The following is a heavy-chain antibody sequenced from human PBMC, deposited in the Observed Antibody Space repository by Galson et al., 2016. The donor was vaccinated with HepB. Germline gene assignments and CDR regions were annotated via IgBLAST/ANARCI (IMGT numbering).Heavy chain of an antibody. CDR1: GDSVSRNNVA. Sequence: CAISGDSVSRNNVAWYWIRQSPSRGLEWLGRTYYSPKWYNDYALSLKSRISINADTSKNQIFLQLNSVTPDDPAVYYCARDGRLKFYCMDVWGQGTTVTVSS. J-gene: IGHJ6*02. V-gene: IGHV6-1*01. D-gene: IGHD5/OR15-5a*01. CDR3: ARDGRLKFYCMDV. CDR2: TYYSPKWYN.